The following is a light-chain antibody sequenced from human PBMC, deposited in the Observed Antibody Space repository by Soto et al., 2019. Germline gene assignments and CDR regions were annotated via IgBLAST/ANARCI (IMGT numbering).Light chain of an antibody. CDR3: QQRSSWPKLT. J-gene: IGKJ4*01. CDR2: DAS. CDR1: QSVSSY. V-gene: IGKV3-11*01. Sequence: EIVLTQSPSTLSLSPGDRATLSCRASQSVSSYLAWYQQKPGKAPRLLIYDASNRDTGIPARFSGSGSGTDFTLTISSLEPEDFAAYYCQQRSSWPKLTFGGGTKVEIK.